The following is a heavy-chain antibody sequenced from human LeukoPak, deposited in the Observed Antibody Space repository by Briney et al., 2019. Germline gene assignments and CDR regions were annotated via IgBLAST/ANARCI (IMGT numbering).Heavy chain of an antibody. Sequence: SVKVSCRASGFTFSSSAMQWVRQSRGQRLEWIGWIVVGSGNTKYAQKFQERVTISRDMSTSTAYMELSSLRSEDTAVYYCAAGAVDIVATTGWDYWGQGTLVTVSS. CDR1: GFTFSSSA. CDR2: IVVGSGNT. V-gene: IGHV1-58*02. J-gene: IGHJ4*02. CDR3: AAGAVDIVATTGWDY. D-gene: IGHD5-12*01.